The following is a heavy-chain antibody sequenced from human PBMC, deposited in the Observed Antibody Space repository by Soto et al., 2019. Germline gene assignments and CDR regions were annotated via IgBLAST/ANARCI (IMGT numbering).Heavy chain of an antibody. CDR3: ARDALGGWNYARWFDP. D-gene: IGHD1-7*01. CDR1: GGSISSGGYY. J-gene: IGHJ5*02. CDR2: IYYSGST. V-gene: IGHV4-31*03. Sequence: SETLSLTCTVSGGSISSGGYYWSWIRQHPGKGLEWIGYIYYSGSTYYNPSLKSRVTISVDTSKNQFSLKLSSVTAADTAVYYCARDALGGWNYARWFDPWGQGTLVT.